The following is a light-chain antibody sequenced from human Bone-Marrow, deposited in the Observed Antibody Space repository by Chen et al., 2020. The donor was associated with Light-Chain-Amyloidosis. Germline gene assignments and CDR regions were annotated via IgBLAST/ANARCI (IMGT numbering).Light chain of an antibody. CDR3: SSYTIANTLV. Sequence: QSALTQPASVSCSPGQSITISSPGTSSDVGCDNHVPWDQQHPDKAPKLMIYEVTNRPSWVPDRFSGAKSVNTASLTISGLQTEDEADYFCSSYTIANTLVFGSGTRVTVL. J-gene: IGLJ1*01. CDR2: EVT. V-gene: IGLV2-14*01. CDR1: SSDVGCDNH.